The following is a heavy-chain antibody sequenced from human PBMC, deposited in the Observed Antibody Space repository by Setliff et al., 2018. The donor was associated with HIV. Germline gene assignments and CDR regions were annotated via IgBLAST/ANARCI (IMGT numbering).Heavy chain of an antibody. Sequence: GGSLRLSCAASGFTFNNAWMNWVRQAPGKGLEWIGRTKNKAKSYTTEYAASVKGRFTISRDDSKNSVYLQMSSLKTEDTAVYYCAREGDSSGPDFDYWGRGTLVTVSS. V-gene: IGHV3-72*01. J-gene: IGHJ4*02. CDR1: GFTFNNAW. D-gene: IGHD3-22*01. CDR2: TKNKAKSYTT. CDR3: AREGDSSGPDFDY.